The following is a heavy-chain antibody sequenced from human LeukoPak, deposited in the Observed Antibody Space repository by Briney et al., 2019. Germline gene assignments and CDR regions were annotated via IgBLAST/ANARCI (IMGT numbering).Heavy chain of an antibody. Sequence: SETLSLTCTVSGGSISSSSYYWAWIRQPPGKGLEWIGSIYYSGSTYYNPSLKSRVTISVDTSKNQYSLKLSSVTAADTAVYYCLTIVVVPAARPLYYMDVWGKGTTVTIS. V-gene: IGHV4-39*01. D-gene: IGHD2-2*01. CDR2: IYYSGST. CDR3: LTIVVVPAARPLYYMDV. CDR1: GGSISSSSYY. J-gene: IGHJ6*03.